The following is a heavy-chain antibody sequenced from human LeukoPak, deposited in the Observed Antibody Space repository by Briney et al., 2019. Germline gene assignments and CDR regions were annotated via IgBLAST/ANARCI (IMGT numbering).Heavy chain of an antibody. Sequence: GGSLRLSCAASGFTFTYYAMNWVRQAPGKGLEWVSAISGNGHSTYYADSVRGRFTISRDNSKNTLYLQMNSLGAEDTAVYYCARDRGVRGPAGISIEYYMDVWGKGTTVTISS. CDR2: ISGNGHST. D-gene: IGHD3-10*01. CDR3: ARDRGVRGPAGISIEYYMDV. CDR1: GFTFTYYA. V-gene: IGHV3-23*01. J-gene: IGHJ6*03.